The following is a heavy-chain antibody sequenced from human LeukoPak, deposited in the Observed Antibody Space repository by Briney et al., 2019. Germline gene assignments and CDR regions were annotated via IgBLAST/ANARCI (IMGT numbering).Heavy chain of an antibody. CDR2: IYHSGST. V-gene: IGHV4-59*12. CDR1: GGSITNYY. J-gene: IGHJ3*02. CDR3: AREGEGSTSCRYAFDI. Sequence: SETLSLTCTVSGGSITNYYWSWIRQPPGKGLEWIGYIYHSGSTYYNPSLKSRVTISVDRSKNQFSLKLSSVTAADTAVYYCAREGEGSTSCRYAFDIWGQGTMVTVSS. D-gene: IGHD2-2*01.